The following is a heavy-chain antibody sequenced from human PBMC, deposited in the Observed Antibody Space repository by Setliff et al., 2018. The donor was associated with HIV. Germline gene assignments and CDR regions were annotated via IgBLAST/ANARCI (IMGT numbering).Heavy chain of an antibody. Sequence: PSETLSLTCNVSGVSISSYYWSWIRQPPGKGLEYIGYIYSNGGTNYNPSLKSRVTISVDTSKNQFSLKLSSVTAADTAVYYCARDTSYYYDSSGWTFDYWGQGTLVTVSS. D-gene: IGHD3-22*01. V-gene: IGHV4-59*01. J-gene: IGHJ4*02. CDR3: ARDTSYYYDSSGWTFDY. CDR2: IYSNGGT. CDR1: GVSISSYY.